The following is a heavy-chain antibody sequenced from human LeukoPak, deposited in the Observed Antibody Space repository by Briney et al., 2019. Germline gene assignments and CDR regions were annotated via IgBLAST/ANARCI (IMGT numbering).Heavy chain of an antibody. D-gene: IGHD3-22*01. CDR3: ARGLRDEERHYGYYYMDV. V-gene: IGHV4-4*09. J-gene: IGHJ6*03. Sequence: SETLSLSCTVSGDSVSGYYGSWIRQPPGKGLEWIGYFYTSANTNYNPSLKSRVTMSVDTSKNQFSLKLSSVTAADTAVYYCARGLRDEERHYGYYYMDVWGKGTTVTVSS. CDR2: FYTSANT. CDR1: GDSVSGYY.